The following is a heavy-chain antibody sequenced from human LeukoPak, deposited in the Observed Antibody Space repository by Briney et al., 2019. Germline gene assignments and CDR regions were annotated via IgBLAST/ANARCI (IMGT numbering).Heavy chain of an antibody. J-gene: IGHJ5*02. Sequence: ASVKVSCKASGGTFSSYAISWVRQAPGQGLEWMGWISAYNGNTNYAQKLQGRVTMTTDTSTSTAYMELRSLRSDDTAVYYCARNTYYYDSSGYYYEGWFDPWGQGTLVTVSS. V-gene: IGHV1-18*01. D-gene: IGHD3-22*01. CDR2: ISAYNGNT. CDR3: ARNTYYYDSSGYYYEGWFDP. CDR1: GGTFSSYA.